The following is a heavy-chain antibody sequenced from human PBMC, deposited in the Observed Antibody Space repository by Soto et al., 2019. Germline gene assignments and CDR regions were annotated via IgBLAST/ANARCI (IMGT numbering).Heavy chain of an antibody. V-gene: IGHV1-46*03. CDR1: GYTFTNQY. CDR3: ASSTYYYDSSGSY. J-gene: IGHJ4*02. CDR2: INPLGGST. Sequence: ASVKVSCKASGYTFTNQYMHWVRQAPGQGLEWMGIINPLGGSTNYAEKFQGRVTMTRDTSTSTVYMELGSLRFEDTAVYYCASSTYYYDSSGSYWGQGTLVTVSS. D-gene: IGHD3-22*01.